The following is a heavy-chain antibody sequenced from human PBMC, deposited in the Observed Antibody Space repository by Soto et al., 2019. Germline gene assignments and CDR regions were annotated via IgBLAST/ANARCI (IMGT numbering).Heavy chain of an antibody. CDR3: AGGGAGSGPFTWELPHH. J-gene: IGHJ5*02. D-gene: IGHD1-26*01. CDR2: ITPFSGDV. Sequence: ASVKVSCKALGNTFTYRYLHWVRQAPGQALEWMGWITPFSGDVHYAQKFQERVTITRDRSINTAYMQMSSLRSEDTAMYFCAGGGAGSGPFTWELPHHWGQGTLVTVSS. V-gene: IGHV1-45*02. CDR1: GNTFTYRY.